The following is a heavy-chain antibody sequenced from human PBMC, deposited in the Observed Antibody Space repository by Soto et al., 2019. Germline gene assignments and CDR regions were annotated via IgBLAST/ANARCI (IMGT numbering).Heavy chain of an antibody. Sequence: PSETLSLTCAVSGGSISSGGYSWSWIRQPPGKGLEWIGYIYHSGSTYYNPSLKSRVTISVDRSKNQFSLKLSSVTAADTAVYYCARATGRNWFDPWGQGTLVTVSS. CDR3: ARATGRNWFDP. D-gene: IGHD5-12*01. J-gene: IGHJ5*02. CDR1: GGSISSGGYS. V-gene: IGHV4-30-2*01. CDR2: IYHSGST.